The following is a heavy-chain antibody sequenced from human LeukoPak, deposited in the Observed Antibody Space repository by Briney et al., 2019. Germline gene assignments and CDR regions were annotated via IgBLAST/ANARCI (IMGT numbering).Heavy chain of an antibody. CDR3: ARATVTGDYFDY. J-gene: IGHJ4*02. D-gene: IGHD4-17*01. CDR2: ISSSSSYT. CDR1: GFTFSDYY. V-gene: IGHV3-11*05. Sequence: GGSLRLSCAASGFTFSDYYMSWIRQAPGKGLEWVSYISSSSSYTNYADSVKGRFTISRDNAKNSLYLQMNSLRAEDTAVYYRARATVTGDYFDYWGQGTLVTVSS.